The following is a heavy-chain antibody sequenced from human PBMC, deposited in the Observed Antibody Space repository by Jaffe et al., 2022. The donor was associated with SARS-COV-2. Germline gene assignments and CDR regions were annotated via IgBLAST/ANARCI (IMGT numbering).Heavy chain of an antibody. V-gene: IGHV3-9*01. CDR1: GFTFDDYA. CDR2: ISWNSGSI. Sequence: EVQLVESGGGLVQPGRSLRLSCAASGFTFDDYAMHWVRQAPGKGLEWVSGISWNSGSIGYADSVKGRFTISRDNAKNSLYLQMNSLRAEDTALYYCAKDGYGMDVWGQGTTVTVSS. J-gene: IGHJ6*02. CDR3: AKDGYGMDV.